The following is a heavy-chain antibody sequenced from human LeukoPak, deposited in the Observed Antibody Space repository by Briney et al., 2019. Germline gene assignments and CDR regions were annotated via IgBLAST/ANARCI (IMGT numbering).Heavy chain of an antibody. CDR3: TSGIGTYDY. V-gene: IGHV3-74*03. D-gene: IGHD1-14*01. CDR2: ISKDGGST. Sequence: PGGSLRLSCAVSGLTFSEYWMHWVRQDAGKGLVWVAGISKDGGSTEYADFVKGRCTISRDNAKNTLYLQINSLTVDDTAVYYCTSGIGTYDYWGLGAQVTVSS. J-gene: IGHJ4*02. CDR1: GLTFSEYW.